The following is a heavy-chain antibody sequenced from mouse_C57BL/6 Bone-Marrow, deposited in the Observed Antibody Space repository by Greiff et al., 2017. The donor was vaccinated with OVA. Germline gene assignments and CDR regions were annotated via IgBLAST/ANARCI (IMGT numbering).Heavy chain of an antibody. CDR2: INPSNGGT. Sequence: QVQLQQPGPELVKPGASVKLSCKASGYTFTSYWMHWVKQRPGQGLEWIGNINPSNGGTNYHEKFTSKATLTVDKSSRTAYMQRSSLTSEDSVVYYCARGYYFLAYWGQGTLVTVAA. CDR1: GYTFTSYW. CDR3: ARGYYFLAY. D-gene: IGHD1-1*01. V-gene: IGHV1-53*01. J-gene: IGHJ3*01.